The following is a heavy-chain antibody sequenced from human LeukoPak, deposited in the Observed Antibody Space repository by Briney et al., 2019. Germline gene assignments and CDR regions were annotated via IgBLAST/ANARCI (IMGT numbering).Heavy chain of an antibody. D-gene: IGHD4-11*01. J-gene: IGHJ4*02. V-gene: IGHV4-39*01. Sequence: GXXLEWIGSIYYSGSTYYNPSLKSRVTISVDTSKNQFSLKLSSVTAADTAVYYCVTEASNSSYWGQGTLVTVSS. CDR2: IYYSGST. CDR3: VTEASNSSY.